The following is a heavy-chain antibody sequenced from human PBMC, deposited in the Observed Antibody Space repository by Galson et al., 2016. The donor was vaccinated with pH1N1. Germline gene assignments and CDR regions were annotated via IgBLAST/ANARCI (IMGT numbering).Heavy chain of an antibody. CDR2: IYYSGST. V-gene: IGHV4-31*03. CDR3: ARSCSTRETEYYFDD. D-gene: IGHD2-2*01. J-gene: IGHJ4*02. CDR1: GGSISSGGYY. Sequence: QVQLQESGPGLVKPSETLSLTCTVSGGSISSGGYYWSWIRQHPGKGLEWIGYIYYSGSTYYNPSLKSRVTISVDTSKNQFSLKLSAGTAADTAVYYCARSCSTRETEYYFDDWGQGTLVTVSS.